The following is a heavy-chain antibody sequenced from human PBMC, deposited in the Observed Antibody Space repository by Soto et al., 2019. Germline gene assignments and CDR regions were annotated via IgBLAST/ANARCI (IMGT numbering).Heavy chain of an antibody. D-gene: IGHD3-3*01. CDR1: GDSVSSNSAA. J-gene: IGHJ5*02. CDR3: ARGGSWEIRFLEWLFDP. Sequence: HSQTLSLTCAISGDSVSSNSAAWNWIRQSPSRGLEWLGRTYYRSKWYNDYAVSVKSRITINPDTSKNQFSLQLNSVTPEDTAVYYCARGGSWEIRFLEWLFDPWGQGTLVTVSS. CDR2: TYYRSKWYN. V-gene: IGHV6-1*01.